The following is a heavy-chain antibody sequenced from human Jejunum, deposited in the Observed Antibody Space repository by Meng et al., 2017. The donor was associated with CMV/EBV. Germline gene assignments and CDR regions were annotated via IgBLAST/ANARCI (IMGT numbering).Heavy chain of an antibody. CDR2: IRSRGYGGPT. J-gene: IGHJ6*02. V-gene: IGHV3-49*02. CDR3: ARFYYGMDV. Sequence: FPFGNFTLSWVRRAPGKGLELLGFIRSRGYGGPTEYAESVGGRFTISRDDSKSIAYLQMNSLKIEDTAVYYCARFYYGMDVWGQGTTVTVSS. D-gene: IGHD3-10*01. CDR1: FPFGNFT.